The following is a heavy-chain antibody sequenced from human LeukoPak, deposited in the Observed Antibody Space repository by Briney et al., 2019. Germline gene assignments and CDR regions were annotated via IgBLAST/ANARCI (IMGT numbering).Heavy chain of an antibody. V-gene: IGHV4-39*01. Sequence: SETLSLTCTVSGGSISSSSYYWGWIRQPPGKGLEWIGSIYYSGSTYYNPSLKSRVTISVDRSKNQFSLKLSSVTAADTAVYYCARKVLSTSCYRGRISSGGSCHSAFEDYWGQGTLVTVSS. J-gene: IGHJ4*02. CDR2: IYYSGST. D-gene: IGHD2-15*01. CDR3: ARKVLSTSCYRGRISSGGSCHSAFEDY. CDR1: GGSISSSSYY.